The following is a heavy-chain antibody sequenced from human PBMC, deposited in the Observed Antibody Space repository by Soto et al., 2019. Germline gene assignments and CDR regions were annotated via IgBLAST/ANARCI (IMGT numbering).Heavy chain of an antibody. V-gene: IGHV4-31*03. CDR3: ARGPHCSGGSCYSFLLGFDP. CDR1: GGSISSGGYY. Sequence: QVQLQESGPGLVKPSQTLSLTCTVSGGSISSGGYYWSWIRQHPGKGLEWIGYIYYSGSTYYNPSLKSRVTISVDTSKNQFSLKLSSVTAADTAVYYCARGPHCSGGSCYSFLLGFDPWGQGTLVTVSS. J-gene: IGHJ5*02. CDR2: IYYSGST. D-gene: IGHD2-15*01.